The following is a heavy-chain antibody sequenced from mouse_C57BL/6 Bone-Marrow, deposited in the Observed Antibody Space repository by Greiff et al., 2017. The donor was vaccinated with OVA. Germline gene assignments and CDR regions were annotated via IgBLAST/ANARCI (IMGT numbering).Heavy chain of an antibody. CDR2: IDPENGDT. Sequence: EVQLVESGAELVRPGASVKLSCTASGFNIKDDYMHWVKQRPEQGLEWIGWIDPENGDTEYASKFQGKATITADTSSNTAYLQLSSLTSEDTAVYYCTPSHYGHFGGFAYWGQGTLVTVSA. V-gene: IGHV14-4*01. CDR3: TPSHYGHFGGFAY. D-gene: IGHD2-1*01. J-gene: IGHJ3*01. CDR1: GFNIKDDY.